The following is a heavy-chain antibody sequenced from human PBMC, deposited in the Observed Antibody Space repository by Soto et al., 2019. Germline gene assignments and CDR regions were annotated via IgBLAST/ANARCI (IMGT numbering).Heavy chain of an antibody. CDR3: ARFQYTVVTPFDM. V-gene: IGHV4-61*08. Sequence: LDTQSLRYTVPVGNRSSGGSCWRWNEQYPEKGLEWIAYIHFSGNTNYNPSLKSRVTISVDTSKNQFSLKLTSVTAADTAMYYCARFQYTVVTPFDMWGQGTMV. J-gene: IGHJ3*02. CDR2: IHFSGNT. D-gene: IGHD2-21*02. CDR1: VGNRSSGGSC.